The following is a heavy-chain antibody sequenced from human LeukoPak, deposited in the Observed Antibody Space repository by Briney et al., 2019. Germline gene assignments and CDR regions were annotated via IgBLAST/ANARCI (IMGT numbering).Heavy chain of an antibody. J-gene: IGHJ4*02. Sequence: GGTLRLSCVASGYTFSTYGMSWVRQAPGKGLEWVSGLDNNGDNTYYADSVKGRFTISRDNSKNTLYLQMNRLRVEDTAVYYCAKIAETSGSYGQGYDYWGQGTLVTVSS. CDR3: AKIAETSGSYGQGYDY. CDR1: GYTFSTYG. CDR2: LDNNGDNT. V-gene: IGHV3-23*01. D-gene: IGHD1-26*01.